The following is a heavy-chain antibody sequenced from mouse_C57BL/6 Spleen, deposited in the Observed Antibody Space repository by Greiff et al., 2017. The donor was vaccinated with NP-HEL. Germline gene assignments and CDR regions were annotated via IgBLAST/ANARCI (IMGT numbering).Heavy chain of an antibody. D-gene: IGHD1-1*01. CDR3: ARSHWGSSPPKFAY. J-gene: IGHJ3*01. V-gene: IGHV1-50*01. CDR2: IDPSDSYT. Sequence: QVQLQQPGAELVKPGASVKLSCKASGYTFTSYWMQWVKQRPGQGLEWIGEIDPSDSYTNYIQKFKGKTTLTVDTSSSTAYMQLSSLTSEDSAVYYCARSHWGSSPPKFAYWGQGTLVTVSA. CDR1: GYTFTSYW.